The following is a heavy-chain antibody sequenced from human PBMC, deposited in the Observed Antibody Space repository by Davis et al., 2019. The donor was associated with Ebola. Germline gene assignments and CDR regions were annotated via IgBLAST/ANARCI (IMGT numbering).Heavy chain of an antibody. V-gene: IGHV4-34*01. Sequence: MPSETLSLTCAVYGGSFSGYYWSWIRQPPGKGLEWIGEINHSGSTNYNPSLKSRVTISVDTSKNQFSLKLSSVTAADTAVYYCARSQLIFSYYYYGMDVWGQGTTVTVSS. CDR3: ARSQLIFSYYYYGMDV. CDR2: INHSGST. J-gene: IGHJ6*02. CDR1: GGSFSGYY. D-gene: IGHD3-3*02.